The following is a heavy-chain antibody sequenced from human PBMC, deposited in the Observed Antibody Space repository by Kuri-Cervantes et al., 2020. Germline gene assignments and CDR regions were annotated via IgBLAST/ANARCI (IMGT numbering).Heavy chain of an antibody. CDR3: ARVHQPYYYYVDV. V-gene: IGHV4-34*01. Sequence: SETLSLTCAVYGGSFSGYYWSWIRQPPGKGLEWIGEINHSGSTNYNPSLKSRVTISVDTSKNQFSLKLSSVTAADTAVYYCARVHQPYYYYVDVWGKGTTVTVSS. D-gene: IGHD2-2*01. CDR1: GGSFSGYY. J-gene: IGHJ6*03. CDR2: INHSGST.